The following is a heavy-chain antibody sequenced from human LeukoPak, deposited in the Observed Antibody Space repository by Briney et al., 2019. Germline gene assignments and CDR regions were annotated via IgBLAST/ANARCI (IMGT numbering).Heavy chain of an antibody. CDR3: AGESRDGYNSLDY. Sequence: SVKVSCKASGYTFTSYYMHWVRQAPGQGLEWMGIINPSGGSTSYAQKFQGRATMTRDTSTSTVYMELSSLRSEDTAVYYCAGESRDGYNSLDYWGQGTLVTVSS. V-gene: IGHV1-46*01. CDR2: INPSGGST. D-gene: IGHD5-24*01. J-gene: IGHJ4*02. CDR1: GYTFTSYY.